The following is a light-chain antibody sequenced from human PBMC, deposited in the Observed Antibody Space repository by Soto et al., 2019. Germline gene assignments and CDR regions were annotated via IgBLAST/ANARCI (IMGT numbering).Light chain of an antibody. CDR1: SSNIGSNT. Sequence: QSVLTQPPSASGTPGQRVTISCSGSSSNIGSNTVNWYQQLPGTAPKLLIYSNNQRPSGVPDRFSGSKSGTSASLAISGLQSEDEADYYCLSYTSFSTLVFGGGTKVTVL. CDR3: LSYTSFSTLV. CDR2: SNN. J-gene: IGLJ3*02. V-gene: IGLV1-44*01.